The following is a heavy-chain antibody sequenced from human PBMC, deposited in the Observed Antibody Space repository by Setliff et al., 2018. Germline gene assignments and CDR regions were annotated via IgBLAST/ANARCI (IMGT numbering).Heavy chain of an antibody. J-gene: IGHJ4*02. Sequence: GGSLRLSCAASGFTFSSYAMHWVRQAPGKVLEYVSAISSNGGSTYYADSVKGRFTISRDNSKNTLYLQMGSLKAEDMAVYYCAKEPYYDILTGFQYYSDYWGQGTLVTVSS. D-gene: IGHD3-9*01. CDR3: AKEPYYDILTGFQYYSDY. V-gene: IGHV3-64*02. CDR2: ISSNGGST. CDR1: GFTFSSYA.